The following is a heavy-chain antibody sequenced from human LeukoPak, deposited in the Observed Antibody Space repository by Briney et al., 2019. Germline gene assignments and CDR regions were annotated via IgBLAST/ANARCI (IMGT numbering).Heavy chain of an antibody. CDR2: IYYSGST. D-gene: IGHD6-13*01. Sequence: SETLSLTCTVSGGSISSYYWSWIRQPPGKGLEWIGYIYYSGSTNYNPSLKSRVTISVDTSKNQFSLKLSSVTAADTAVYYCARVSSSRWYLIDYWGQGNLVTVSS. J-gene: IGHJ4*02. V-gene: IGHV4-59*01. CDR3: ARVSSSRWYLIDY. CDR1: GGSISSYY.